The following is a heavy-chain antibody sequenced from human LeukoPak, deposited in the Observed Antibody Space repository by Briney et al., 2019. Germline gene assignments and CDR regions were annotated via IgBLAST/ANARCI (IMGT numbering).Heavy chain of an antibody. CDR1: GFTFSSYG. V-gene: IGHV3-30*03. Sequence: GGSLRLSCAASGFTFSSYGMHWVRQAPGKGLEWVAVISYDGSNKYYADSVKGRFTISRDNSKNTLYLQMNSLRAEDTAVYYCARSTYSYGTSDAFDIWGQGTMVTVSS. CDR2: ISYDGSNK. D-gene: IGHD5-18*01. J-gene: IGHJ3*02. CDR3: ARSTYSYGTSDAFDI.